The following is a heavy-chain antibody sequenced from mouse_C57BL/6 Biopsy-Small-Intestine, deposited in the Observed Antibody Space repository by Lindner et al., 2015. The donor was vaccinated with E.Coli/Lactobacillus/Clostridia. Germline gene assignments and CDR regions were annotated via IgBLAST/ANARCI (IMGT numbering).Heavy chain of an antibody. CDR1: GFTFSDYG. Sequence: VQLQESGGGLVKTGGSLKLSCAASGFTFSDYGMHWVRQVPEKGLEWVAYISSGSSTIYYADIVKGRFTISRDNAKNTVFLQMTSLRSEDTAMYYCARPHYYAMDYWGQGTSVTVSS. CDR2: ISSGSSTI. V-gene: IGHV5-17*01. J-gene: IGHJ4*01. CDR3: ARPHYYAMDY.